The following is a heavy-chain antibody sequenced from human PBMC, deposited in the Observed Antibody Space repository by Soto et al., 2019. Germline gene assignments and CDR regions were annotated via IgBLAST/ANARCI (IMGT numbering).Heavy chain of an antibody. D-gene: IGHD6-19*01. CDR2: ISWNSGSI. V-gene: IGHV3-9*01. Sequence: LRLSCAASGFIFGDYGMHWVRQAPGKGLEWVSGISWNSGSIGYGDSVQGRFTISRDNAKNSLYLQMNSLRAEDTAFYYCTKDYLTAGYNSGWYDHWGQGAMVTVYS. CDR3: TKDYLTAGYNSGWYDH. CDR1: GFIFGDYG. J-gene: IGHJ5*02.